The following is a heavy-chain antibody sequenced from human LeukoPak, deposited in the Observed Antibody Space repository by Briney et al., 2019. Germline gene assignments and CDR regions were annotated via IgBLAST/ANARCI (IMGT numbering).Heavy chain of an antibody. Sequence: GASVKVSCKASGYTFTSYDINWVRQATGQGLEWMGWMNPNSGNTGYAQKFQGRVTMTRNTSISTAYMELSSLRSEDTAVYYCARAPGSSGWYYWYYYYMDVWGKGTTVTVSS. V-gene: IGHV1-8*01. CDR3: ARAPGSSGWYYWYYYYMDV. CDR2: MNPNSGNT. J-gene: IGHJ6*03. CDR1: GYTFTSYD. D-gene: IGHD6-19*01.